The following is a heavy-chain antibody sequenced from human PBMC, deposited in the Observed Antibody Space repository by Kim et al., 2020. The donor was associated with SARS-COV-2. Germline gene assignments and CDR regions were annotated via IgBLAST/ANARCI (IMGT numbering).Heavy chain of an antibody. CDR3: AKVHYGGNSIDY. J-gene: IGHJ4*02. CDR1: GFTFSSYA. D-gene: IGHD4-17*01. Sequence: GSLRLSCAASGFTFSSYAMNWVRQAPGKGLEWVSAISGSGGSTYYADSVKGRFTISRDNSKNTLYLQMNSLRAEDTAVYYCAKVHYGGNSIDYWGQGTLVTVSS. CDR2: ISGSGGST. V-gene: IGHV3-23*01.